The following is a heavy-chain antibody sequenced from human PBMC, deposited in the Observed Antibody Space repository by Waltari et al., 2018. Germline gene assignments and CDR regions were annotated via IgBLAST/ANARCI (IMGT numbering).Heavy chain of an antibody. D-gene: IGHD1-26*01. V-gene: IGHV1-24*01. CDR3: ATIAGVGATKGYYFDY. Sequence: QVQLVQSGAEVKKPGASVKVSCKVSGYTLTELSMHWVRQAPGKGLEWMGGFDPEDGETIYAQKFQGRVTMTEDTSTDTAYMELSSLRSEDTAVYYCATIAGVGATKGYYFDYWGQGTLVTVSS. J-gene: IGHJ4*02. CDR1: GYTLTELS. CDR2: FDPEDGET.